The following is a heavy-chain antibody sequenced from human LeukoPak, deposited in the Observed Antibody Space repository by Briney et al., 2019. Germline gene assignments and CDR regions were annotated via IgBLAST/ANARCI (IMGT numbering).Heavy chain of an antibody. Sequence: PPETLSLTCTVSGGFISSSSYYWSWIRQPPGKGLEWIGYIYYSGSTNYNPSLKSRVTISVDTPKNQFSLKLNSVTAADTAVYYCARDRGGYVWAFDYWGQGTLVTVSS. D-gene: IGHD5-24*01. CDR1: GGFISSSSYY. CDR2: IYYSGST. J-gene: IGHJ4*02. V-gene: IGHV4-61*01. CDR3: ARDRGGYVWAFDY.